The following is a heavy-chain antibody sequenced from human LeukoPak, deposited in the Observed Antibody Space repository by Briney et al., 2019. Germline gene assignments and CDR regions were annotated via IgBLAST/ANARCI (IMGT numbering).Heavy chain of an antibody. J-gene: IGHJ4*02. CDR3: ARAPGYFDWLLEEYFDY. Sequence: GGSLRLSCAASGFTFSSYWMHWVRHAPGKGLVWVSRINSDGSSTSYADSVKGRSTISRDNAKNTLYLQMNSLRAEDTAVYYCARAPGYFDWLLEEYFDYWGQGTLVTVSS. V-gene: IGHV3-74*01. D-gene: IGHD3-9*01. CDR2: INSDGSST. CDR1: GFTFSSYW.